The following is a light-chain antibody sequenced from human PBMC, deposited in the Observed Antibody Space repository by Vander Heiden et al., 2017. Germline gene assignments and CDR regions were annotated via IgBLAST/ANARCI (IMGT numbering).Light chain of an antibody. CDR2: DVT. CDR3: SSYTTRGILI. V-gene: IGLV2-14*03. CDR1: SNHVGGYNY. J-gene: IGLJ2*01. Sequence: QPALSQSASASGSPALSITISCSATSNHVGGYNYVSWYQQHPDKVPRLMMYDVTTRPSGVSDRFSGSKSGNKASLTISGLQAEDEADYYCSSYTTRGILIFGGGTKLTVL.